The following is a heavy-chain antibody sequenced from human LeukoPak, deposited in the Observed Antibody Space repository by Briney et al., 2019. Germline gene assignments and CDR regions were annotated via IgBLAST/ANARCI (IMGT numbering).Heavy chain of an antibody. Sequence: HAGGSLRLSCAASGFTFSSYAMSWVRQAPGKGLEWVSAISGSGGSTYYADSVKGRFTISRDNSKNTLYLQMNSLRAEDTAVYYCHMVRGVWSFDYWGQGTLVTVSS. CDR1: GFTFSSYA. D-gene: IGHD3-10*01. V-gene: IGHV3-23*01. J-gene: IGHJ4*02. CDR2: ISGSGGST. CDR3: HMVRGVWSFDY.